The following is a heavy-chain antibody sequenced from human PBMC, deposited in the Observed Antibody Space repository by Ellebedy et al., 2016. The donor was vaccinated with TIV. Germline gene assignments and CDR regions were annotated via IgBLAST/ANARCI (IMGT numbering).Heavy chain of an antibody. D-gene: IGHD6-19*01. CDR2: ISSSGVST. CDR3: AKDPEAQWLGSQPLAD. CDR1: GFSFRSYA. J-gene: IGHJ4*02. Sequence: GESLKISCAGSGFSFRSYAMSWVRQTPGKGLEWVSSISSSGVSTYYADSVKGRFTISRDNSKNMRSLEMNSLRAEDTAVYYCAKDPEAQWLGSQPLADWGQGTLVTVSS. V-gene: IGHV3-23*01.